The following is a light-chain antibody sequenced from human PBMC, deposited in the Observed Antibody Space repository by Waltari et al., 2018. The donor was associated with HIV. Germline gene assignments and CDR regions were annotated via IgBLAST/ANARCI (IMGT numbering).Light chain of an antibody. CDR1: STDVSFYNY. CDR3: SSYTTNSTPVV. CDR2: EVN. J-gene: IGLJ2*01. V-gene: IGLV2-14*01. Sequence: QSALTQPASVSGSPGQSITISCTGTSTDVSFYNYVSWYQLHPGKAPKLIIYEVNNRPSGVSNRFSGSKSGNTASLTISGLQAEDDADYYCSSYTTNSTPVVFGGGTKLTVL.